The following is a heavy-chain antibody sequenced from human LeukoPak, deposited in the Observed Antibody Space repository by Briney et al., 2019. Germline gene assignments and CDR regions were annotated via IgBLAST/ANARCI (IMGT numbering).Heavy chain of an antibody. CDR3: ARGVSTRRIAAAGTVFWFGP. Sequence: SETLSLTCAVYGGSFSGYYWSWIRQPPGKGLEWIGEINHSGSTNYNPSLKSRVTISVDTSKNQFSLKLSSVTAADTAVYYCARGVSTRRIAAAGTVFWFGPWGQGTLVTVSS. CDR2: INHSGST. V-gene: IGHV4-34*01. D-gene: IGHD6-13*01. J-gene: IGHJ5*02. CDR1: GGSFSGYY.